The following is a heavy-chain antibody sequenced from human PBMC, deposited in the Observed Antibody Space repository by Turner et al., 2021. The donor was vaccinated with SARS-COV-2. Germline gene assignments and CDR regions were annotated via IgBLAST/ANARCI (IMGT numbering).Heavy chain of an antibody. V-gene: IGHV4-39*01. CDR3: ARHTRNPKLPNWFDP. J-gene: IGHJ5*02. Sequence: QLQLQESGPGLVKPSETLSLTCTVSGDSISSSSYYWGWIRQPPGKGLEWIGSIYYSGSPYYKPSLKSRVTIAVDTSKNQFSLRLSSVTAADTAVYHCARHTRNPKLPNWFDPWGQGTLVTVSS. CDR1: GDSISSSSYY. CDR2: IYYSGSP. D-gene: IGHD1-1*01.